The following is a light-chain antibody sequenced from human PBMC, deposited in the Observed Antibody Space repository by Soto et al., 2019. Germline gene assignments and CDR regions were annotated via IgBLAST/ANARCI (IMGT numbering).Light chain of an antibody. J-gene: IGKJ4*01. CDR3: QQYGGSPLT. Sequence: EIVLTQSPGTLSLSPGERATLSCRASQSASSSYLAWYQQKPGQAPRLLIYGASSRATGIPDRFSGSGSGTDFTLTISILEPEEFAVYYCQQYGGSPLTFGGGNKVEI. CDR2: GAS. V-gene: IGKV3-20*01. CDR1: QSASSSY.